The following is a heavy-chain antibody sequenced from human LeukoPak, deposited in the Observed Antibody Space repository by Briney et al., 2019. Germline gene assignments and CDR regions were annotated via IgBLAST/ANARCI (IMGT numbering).Heavy chain of an antibody. D-gene: IGHD5-18*01. CDR1: GFTFSTYS. Sequence: PGGSLRLSCTASGFTFSTYSMNWVRQAPGRGLEWVSYISSASSIIYYADSVKGRFTISRDNAKNSLYLQMNSLRAEDTAVYYCASPTDTAMVFDYWGQGTLVTVSS. CDR3: ASPTDTAMVFDY. CDR2: ISSASSII. J-gene: IGHJ4*02. V-gene: IGHV3-48*01.